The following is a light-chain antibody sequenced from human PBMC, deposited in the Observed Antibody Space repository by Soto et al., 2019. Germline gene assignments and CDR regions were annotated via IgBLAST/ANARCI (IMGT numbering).Light chain of an antibody. J-gene: IGKJ1*01. CDR2: GAS. V-gene: IGKV3-20*01. CDR3: QQYDSSPVT. CDR1: QSVSSSF. Sequence: EIVLTQSPGTLSLSPGERATLSCRASQSVSSSFLAWYQQKPGQAPRLLIYGASSRATDIPDRFSGSGSGTDFTLTISRLEPKDFAVYYCQQYDSSPVTFGQGTKVEIK.